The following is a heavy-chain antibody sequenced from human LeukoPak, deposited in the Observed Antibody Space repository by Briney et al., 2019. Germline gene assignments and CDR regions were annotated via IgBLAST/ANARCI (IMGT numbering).Heavy chain of an antibody. V-gene: IGHV3-48*01. D-gene: IGHD6-6*01. CDR3: AREYSSSSGRAFDI. CDR1: GFTFTTYT. J-gene: IGHJ3*02. CDR2: ISSSSTAI. Sequence: PGGSLTLSCAASGFTFTTYTMNWVRQAPGRGLEWVSYISSSSTAIYYADSVKGRFTISRDNAKNSLSLQMNSLRAEDTAVYYCAREYSSSSGRAFDIWGQGTMVTVSS.